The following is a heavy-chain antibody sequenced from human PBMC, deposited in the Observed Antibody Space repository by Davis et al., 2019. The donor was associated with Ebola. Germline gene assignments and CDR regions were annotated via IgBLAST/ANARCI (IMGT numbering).Heavy chain of an antibody. Sequence: SETLSLTCAVYGGSLSNYYWSWIRQSPGRGLEWIGEVNYSGRTIYNPSLKSRVTISENTSKNQISLTLKSVTAADTAVYYCASRGRLREHFYYYMDVWGKGTTVTVSS. V-gene: IGHV4-34*01. CDR3: ASRGRLREHFYYYMDV. CDR2: VNYSGRT. D-gene: IGHD3-16*01. CDR1: GGSLSNYY. J-gene: IGHJ6*03.